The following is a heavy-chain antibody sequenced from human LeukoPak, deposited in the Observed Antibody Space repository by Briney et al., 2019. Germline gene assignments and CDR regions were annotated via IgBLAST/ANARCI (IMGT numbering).Heavy chain of an antibody. Sequence: PSETLSLTCTVSGDSISDYYWSWIRQPPGKGLEWIGYIYYSGSTNYNPSLKSRVTISVDTSKNQFSLKLSSVTAADTAVYYCAKGGRWLQFWFDPWGQGTLVTVSS. CDR3: AKGGRWLQFWFDP. J-gene: IGHJ5*02. D-gene: IGHD5-24*01. CDR2: IYYSGST. V-gene: IGHV4-59*01. CDR1: GDSISDYY.